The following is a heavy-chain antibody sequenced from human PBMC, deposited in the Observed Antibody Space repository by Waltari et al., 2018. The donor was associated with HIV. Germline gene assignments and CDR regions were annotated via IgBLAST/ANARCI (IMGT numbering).Heavy chain of an antibody. CDR2: ISYDGSNK. J-gene: IGHJ4*02. CDR3: ARGSYESSGYYRY. D-gene: IGHD3-22*01. Sequence: QVQLVESGGGVVQPGRSLRLSCAASGFTFSRYAMNWVRQPPGKGLEWVALISYDGSNKYYGDSVKGRFTISRDNSKNTLYLQMNSLRAEDTAVFYCARGSYESSGYYRYWGQGTLVTVSS. V-gene: IGHV3-30*04. CDR1: GFTFSRYA.